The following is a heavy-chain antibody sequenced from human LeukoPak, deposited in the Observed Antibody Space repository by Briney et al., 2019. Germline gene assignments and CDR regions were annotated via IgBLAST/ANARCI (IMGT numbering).Heavy chain of an antibody. D-gene: IGHD4-17*01. CDR3: AREVAIRYGDIDY. CDR1: GGSISSGSYY. Sequence: SETLSLTCTVSGGSISSGSYYWSWIRQPAGKGLEWIGRIYTSGSTNYNPSLKSRVTISVDTSKNQFSLKLSSVTAADTAVYYCAREVAIRYGDIDYWGQGTLVTVSS. J-gene: IGHJ4*02. CDR2: IYTSGST. V-gene: IGHV4-61*02.